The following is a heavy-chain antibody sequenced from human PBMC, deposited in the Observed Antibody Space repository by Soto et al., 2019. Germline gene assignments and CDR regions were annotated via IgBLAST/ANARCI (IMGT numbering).Heavy chain of an antibody. V-gene: IGHV3-7*01. CDR3: ARGHSAPDH. CDR1: GFTFGTYW. Sequence: EVQLVESGGGLVQPGGSLRLSCSASGFTFGTYWMSWVRQAPGKGLEWVANIMQDGSEKQYVDSVKGRFTISRDNATRSLYLQMNGLRAEDTAVYYCARGHSAPDHWGQGTLVTVSS. CDR2: IMQDGSEK. J-gene: IGHJ4*02.